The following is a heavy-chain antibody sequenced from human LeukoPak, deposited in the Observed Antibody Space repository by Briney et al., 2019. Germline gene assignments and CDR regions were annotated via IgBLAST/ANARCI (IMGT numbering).Heavy chain of an antibody. Sequence: GGSLRLSSADSGFTFSSYAMSWVRQAPAKGLEWVSGISGSGGSTYYADSVKGRFTISRDNSKNTLYLQMNSLRVEDTAVYYCARGHSAHGTGFDCWGQGTLVAVSS. D-gene: IGHD1-14*01. J-gene: IGHJ4*02. CDR3: ARGHSAHGTGFDC. CDR1: GFTFSSYA. V-gene: IGHV3-23*01. CDR2: ISGSGGST.